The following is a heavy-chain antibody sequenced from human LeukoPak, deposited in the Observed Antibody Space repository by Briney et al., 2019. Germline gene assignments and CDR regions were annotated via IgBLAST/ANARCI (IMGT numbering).Heavy chain of an antibody. D-gene: IGHD2-8*02. CDR1: GYIFTDFY. Sequence: ASVKVSCKASGYIFTDFYLHWVRQAPGQGIEWLGWVNPANGGKNYAQKFEGRVTMARDASINTAYMELRRLRSDDTAVYYCARGPNCTDSKRDLDYWGQGTLVSVSS. J-gene: IGHJ4*02. V-gene: IGHV1-2*02. CDR2: VNPANGGK. CDR3: ARGPNCTDSKRDLDY.